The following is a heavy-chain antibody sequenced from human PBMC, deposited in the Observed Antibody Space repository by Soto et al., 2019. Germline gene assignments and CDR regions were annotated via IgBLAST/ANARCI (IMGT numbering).Heavy chain of an antibody. V-gene: IGHV4-39*01. CDR3: ARQGGYCSGGSCYLYYYYYGMDV. J-gene: IGHJ6*02. CDR1: GGSISSSSYY. CDR2: IYYSGST. D-gene: IGHD2-15*01. Sequence: PSETLSLTCTVSGGSISSSSYYWGWIRQPPGKGLEWIGSIYYSGSTYYNPSLKSRVTISVDTSKNQFSLKLSSVTAADTAVYYCARQGGYCSGGSCYLYYYYYGMDVWGQGTTVTVSS.